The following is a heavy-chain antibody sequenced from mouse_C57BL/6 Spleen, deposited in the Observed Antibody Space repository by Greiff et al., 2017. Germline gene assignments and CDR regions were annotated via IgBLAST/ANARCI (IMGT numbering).Heavy chain of an antibody. CDR1: GYTFTSYW. D-gene: IGHD2-3*01. CDR2: IDPSDSET. V-gene: IGHV1-52*01. CDR3: ARFDGYYVDFDV. Sequence: QVQLQQPGAELVRPGSSVKLSCKASGYTFTSYWMHWVKQRPIQGLEWIGNIDPSDSETHYNQKFKDKAPLTVDKSSSTAYMQLSSLTSEDSAVYCCARFDGYYVDFDVWGTGTTVTVSS. J-gene: IGHJ1*03.